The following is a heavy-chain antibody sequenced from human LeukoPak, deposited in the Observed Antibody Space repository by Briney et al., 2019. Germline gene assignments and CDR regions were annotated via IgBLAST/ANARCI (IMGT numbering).Heavy chain of an antibody. CDR2: INHSGST. D-gene: IGHD2-2*01. Sequence: SETLSLTCAVYGGSFSGYYWSWIRQPPGKGLEWIGEINHSGSTNYNPSLKSRVTISVDTSENQFSLKLSSVTAADTAVYYCARAQQVPAALVTQLVPRGSYYYYMDVWGKGTTVTVSS. J-gene: IGHJ6*03. CDR3: ARAQQVPAALVTQLVPRGSYYYYMDV. CDR1: GGSFSGYY. V-gene: IGHV4-34*01.